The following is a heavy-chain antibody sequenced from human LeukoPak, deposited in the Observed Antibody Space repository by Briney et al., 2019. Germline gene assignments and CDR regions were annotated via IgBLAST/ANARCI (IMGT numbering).Heavy chain of an antibody. J-gene: IGHJ4*02. D-gene: IGHD6-19*01. CDR3: ARGYSSGQDY. CDR1: GGSFSGYY. Sequence: SETLSLTCAVYGGSFSGYYWSWIRQPPGKGLEWIGEINHSGSTNYNPSLKSRVTISVDTSKNQFSLKLSSVTAADTAVYYCARGYSSGQDYWGQGTLVTVSS. V-gene: IGHV4-34*01. CDR2: INHSGST.